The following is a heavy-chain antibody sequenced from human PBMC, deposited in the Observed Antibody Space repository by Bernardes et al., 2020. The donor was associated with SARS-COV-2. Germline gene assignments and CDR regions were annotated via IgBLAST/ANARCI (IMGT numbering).Heavy chain of an antibody. J-gene: IGHJ4*02. D-gene: IGHD3-10*01. Sequence: GGSLRLSCAASGFTFSSHAMSWVRQAPGKGLEWVSSVSSNGIGTYYADSVKGRFTISKDNSKNTLYLQMNSLRAEDTAVYYCAKRGYGSGDWGQGTLVAVSS. CDR1: GFTFSSHA. V-gene: IGHV3-23*01. CDR2: VSSNGIGT. CDR3: AKRGYGSGD.